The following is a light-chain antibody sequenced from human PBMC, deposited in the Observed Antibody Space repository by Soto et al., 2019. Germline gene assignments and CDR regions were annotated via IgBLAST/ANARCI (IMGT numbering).Light chain of an antibody. CDR2: DVS. J-gene: IGLJ2*01. V-gene: IGLV2-14*01. CDR3: SSYTTSSTRV. CDR1: SSDIGSYNY. Sequence: QSALTQPASVSGSPGQSITISCTGTSSDIGSYNYVSWYQQHPGKAPKLIICDVSNRPSGVSNRFSGSKSGNTASLTISGLQADYEADYYCSSYTTSSTRVFGGGTKLTVL.